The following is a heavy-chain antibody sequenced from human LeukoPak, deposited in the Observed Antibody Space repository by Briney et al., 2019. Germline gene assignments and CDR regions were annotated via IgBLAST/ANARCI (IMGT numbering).Heavy chain of an antibody. D-gene: IGHD1-1*01. CDR2: IYTSGST. Sequence: PSETLSLTCAVSGGSISSGGYYWSWIRQPAGKGLEWIGRIYTSGSTNYNPSLKSRVTISVDTSKNLFSLKLSSVTAADTALYYCARAWGVHDPWGQGTLVTVSS. V-gene: IGHV4-61*02. J-gene: IGHJ5*02. CDR3: ARAWGVHDP. CDR1: GGSISSGGYY.